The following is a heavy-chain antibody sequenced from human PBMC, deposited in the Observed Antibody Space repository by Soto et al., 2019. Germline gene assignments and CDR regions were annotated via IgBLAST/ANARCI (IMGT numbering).Heavy chain of an antibody. D-gene: IGHD3-22*01. CDR2: IWTDGSYE. CDR3: ARAGHDSSGYYYGGLDY. Sequence: PGGSLRLSCAASGFTFSRYGMHWVRQAPGKGLEWVAVIWTDGSYEYYADSVMGRFTISRDNSKNTLYLQMNSLRAEDTAFYFCARAGHDSSGYYYGGLDYWGPGTLVTVSS. CDR1: GFTFSRYG. V-gene: IGHV3-33*01. J-gene: IGHJ4*02.